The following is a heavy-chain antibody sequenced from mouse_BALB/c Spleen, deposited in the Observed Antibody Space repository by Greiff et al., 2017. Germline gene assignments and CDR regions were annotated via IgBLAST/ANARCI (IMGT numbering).Heavy chain of an antibody. CDR2: ISDGGSYT. J-gene: IGHJ3*01. V-gene: IGHV5-4*02. Sequence: EVKLMESGGGLVKPGGSLKLSCAASGFTFSDYYMYWVRQTPEKRLEWVATISDGGSYTYYPDSVKGRFTISRDNAKNNLYLQMSSLKSEDTAMYYCARGLGLWFAYWGQGTLVTVSA. CDR3: ARGLGLWFAY. CDR1: GFTFSDYY. D-gene: IGHD4-1*01.